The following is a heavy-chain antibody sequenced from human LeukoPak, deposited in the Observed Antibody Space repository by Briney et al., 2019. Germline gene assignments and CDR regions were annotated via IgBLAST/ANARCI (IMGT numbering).Heavy chain of an antibody. CDR2: ISSSSSTK. D-gene: IGHD2-21*01. Sequence: GGSLRLSCAASGFTFSSYSMNWVRQAPGKGLEWVSYISSSSSTKYYADSVKGRFTISRENAKNSLYLQMNRLRAEDTAVYYCASSIRRLVYFDYWGQGTLVTVS. J-gene: IGHJ4*02. CDR1: GFTFSSYS. V-gene: IGHV3-48*04. CDR3: ASSIRRLVYFDY.